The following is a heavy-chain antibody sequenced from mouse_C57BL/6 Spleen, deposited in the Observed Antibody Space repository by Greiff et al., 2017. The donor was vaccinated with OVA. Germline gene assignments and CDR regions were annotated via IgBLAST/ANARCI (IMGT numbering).Heavy chain of an antibody. V-gene: IGHV1-39*01. D-gene: IGHD1-1*01. J-gene: IGHJ2*01. Sequence: VQLQQSGPELVKPGASVKISCKASGYSFTDYNMNWVKQSNGKSLEWIGVINPNYGTTSYNQKFKGKATLTVDQSSSTAHMQLNSLTSEDSAVYYCARGSYYGSSYVGYFDYWGQGTTLTVSS. CDR1: GYSFTDYN. CDR2: INPNYGTT. CDR3: ARGSYYGSSYVGYFDY.